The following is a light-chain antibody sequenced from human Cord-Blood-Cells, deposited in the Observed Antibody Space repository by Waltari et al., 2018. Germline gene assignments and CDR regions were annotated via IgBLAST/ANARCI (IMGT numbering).Light chain of an antibody. CDR2: AAS. CDR1: QSISSY. CDR3: QQSYSTPQT. V-gene: IGKV1-39*01. J-gene: IGKJ1*01. Sequence: DIQMTQYPSSLSASVGHRVTITCRASQSISSYLNWYQQKPGKAPKLLIYAASSLQSGVPSRFSGSGSGTDFTLTISSLQPEDFATYYCQQSYSTPQTFGQGTKVEIK.